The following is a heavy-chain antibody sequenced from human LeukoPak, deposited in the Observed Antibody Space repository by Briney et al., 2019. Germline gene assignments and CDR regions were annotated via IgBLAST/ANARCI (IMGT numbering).Heavy chain of an antibody. CDR2: LGGGGAGT. Sequence: GGSLRLSCAASGFTFSSYDMSWVRQAPGKGLEWVSGLGGGGAGTDYADSVKGRFIISRDNSKNTLYLQMNSLRAEDTAVYYCAYGMDVWGQGTTVTVSS. V-gene: IGHV3-23*01. J-gene: IGHJ6*02. CDR3: AYGMDV. CDR1: GFTFSSYD.